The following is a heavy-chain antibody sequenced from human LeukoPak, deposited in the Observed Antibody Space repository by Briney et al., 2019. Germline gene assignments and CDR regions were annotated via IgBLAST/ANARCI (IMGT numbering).Heavy chain of an antibody. V-gene: IGHV4-59*01. D-gene: IGHD3-10*01. CDR1: GGSISSYY. Sequence: SETLSLTCTVSGGSISSYYWSWIRQPPGKGLEWIGYVYYSGSTNYNPSLKSRVTISVDTSKNQFSLKLSSVTAADTAVYYCARSSYYYAADASDIWGQGTLVTVSS. J-gene: IGHJ4*02. CDR2: VYYSGST. CDR3: ARSSYYYAADASDI.